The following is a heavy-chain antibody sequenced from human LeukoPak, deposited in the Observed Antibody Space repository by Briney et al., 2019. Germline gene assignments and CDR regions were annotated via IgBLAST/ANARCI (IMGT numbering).Heavy chain of an antibody. D-gene: IGHD5-24*01. V-gene: IGHV3-30*18. CDR2: ISYDGSNK. Sequence: PGGSLRLSCAASGFTFRSYGMHWVRQAPGKGLEWVAVISYDGSNKYYADSVKGRFTISRDNSKNTLYLQMNSLRAEDTAVYYCAKDGMATISYYFDYWGQGTLVTVS. J-gene: IGHJ4*02. CDR1: GFTFRSYG. CDR3: AKDGMATISYYFDY.